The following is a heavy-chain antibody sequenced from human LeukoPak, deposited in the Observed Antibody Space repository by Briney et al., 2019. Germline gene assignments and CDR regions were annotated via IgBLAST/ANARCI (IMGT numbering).Heavy chain of an antibody. Sequence: GGSLRLSCAASGFTFGSYSMNWVRQAPGKGLEWVSSISSSSSYIYYADSVKGRFTISRDNAKNSLYLQMNSLRAEDTAVYYCARGTGALRDYWGQGTLVTVSS. CDR2: ISSSSSYI. J-gene: IGHJ4*02. CDR1: GFTFGSYS. CDR3: ARGTGALRDY. V-gene: IGHV3-21*01.